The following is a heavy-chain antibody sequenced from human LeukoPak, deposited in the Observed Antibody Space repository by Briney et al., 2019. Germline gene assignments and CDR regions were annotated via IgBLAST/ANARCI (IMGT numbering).Heavy chain of an antibody. V-gene: IGHV4-34*01. CDR2: INHSGST. D-gene: IGHD6-13*01. Sequence: SETLSLTCAVYGGSFSGYYWSWIRQPPGKGLEWIGEINHSGSTNYNPSLKSRVTISVDTSKNQFSLKLSSVTAADTAVYYCARAWGYSSSWYPNYWGQGTLVTVSS. CDR3: ARAWGYSSSWYPNY. J-gene: IGHJ4*02. CDR1: GGSFSGYY.